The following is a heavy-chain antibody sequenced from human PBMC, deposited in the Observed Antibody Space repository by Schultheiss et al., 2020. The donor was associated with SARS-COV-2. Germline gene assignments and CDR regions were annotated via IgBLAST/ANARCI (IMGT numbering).Heavy chain of an antibody. CDR1: GFTFTSSA. Sequence: SVKVSCKASGFTFTSSAMQWVRQARGQRLEWIGWIVVGSGNTIYAQKFQERVTITRDMSTSTAYMELSSLRSEDTAVYYCAAADRFRTPNYYYYGMDVWGQGTTVTVSS. D-gene: IGHD1-14*01. J-gene: IGHJ6*02. V-gene: IGHV1-58*02. CDR2: IVVGSGNT. CDR3: AAADRFRTPNYYYYGMDV.